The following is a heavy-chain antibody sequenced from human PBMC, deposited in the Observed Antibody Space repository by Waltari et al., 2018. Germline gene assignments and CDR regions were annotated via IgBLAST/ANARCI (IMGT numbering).Heavy chain of an antibody. Sequence: EVQLVTHGGGLFRLGGTLRPSWQASGFPFGGYWRSWVRQAPGKGREWVANIKQDGSEKYYVDSVKGRFTISRDNAKNSLYLQMNSLRAEDTAVYYCTNPGGVIVRWGQGTLVTVSS. J-gene: IGHJ4*02. CDR2: IKQDGSEK. V-gene: IGHV3-7*01. CDR3: TNPGGVIVR. D-gene: IGHD3-16*02. CDR1: GFPFGGYW.